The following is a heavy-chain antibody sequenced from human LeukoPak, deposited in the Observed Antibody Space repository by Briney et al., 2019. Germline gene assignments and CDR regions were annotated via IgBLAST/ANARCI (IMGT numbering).Heavy chain of an antibody. CDR1: GYSISSGYY. CDR3: ASGDEFLDAFDI. CDR2: IYHSGST. D-gene: IGHD2-21*01. J-gene: IGHJ3*02. V-gene: IGHV4-38-2*02. Sequence: SETLSLTCTVSGYSISSGYYWGWIRQPPGKGLEWIGSIYHSGSTNYNPSLKSRVTLSVDTSKNQFSLKLSSVTAADTAVYYCASGDEFLDAFDIWGQGTVVTVSS.